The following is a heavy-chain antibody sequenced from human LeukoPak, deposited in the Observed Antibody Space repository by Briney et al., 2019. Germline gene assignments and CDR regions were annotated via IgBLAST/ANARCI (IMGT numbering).Heavy chain of an antibody. CDR3: ARHYTIFGVVIIDYFDY. Sequence: GGSLRLSCAASGFTFSSYAMSWVRQAPGKGLEWVSAISGSGGTTYYADSVKGRFTISRDNSKNTLYLQMNSLRAEDSAVYYCARHYTIFGVVIIDYFDYWGQGTLVTVSS. V-gene: IGHV3-23*01. D-gene: IGHD3-3*01. CDR2: ISGSGGTT. J-gene: IGHJ4*02. CDR1: GFTFSSYA.